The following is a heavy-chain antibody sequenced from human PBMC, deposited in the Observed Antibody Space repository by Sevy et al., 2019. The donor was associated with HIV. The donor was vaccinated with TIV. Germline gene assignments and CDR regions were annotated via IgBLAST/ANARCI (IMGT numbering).Heavy chain of an antibody. V-gene: IGHV3-30-3*01. CDR3: ARDLASSGNGLDV. Sequence: GGYLRLSCAASGFTFFAYTMHWVRQAPGKGLEGVALISYDINNKYYAYSVKGRFTISRYNSKNTLYLQMNSLRPEDTAVYYSARDLASSGNGLDVWGQGTTVTVSS. J-gene: IGHJ6*02. D-gene: IGHD3-3*02. CDR2: ISYDINNK. CDR1: GFTFFAYT.